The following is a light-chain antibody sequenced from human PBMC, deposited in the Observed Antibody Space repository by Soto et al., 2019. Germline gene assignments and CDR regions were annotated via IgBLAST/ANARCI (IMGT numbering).Light chain of an antibody. V-gene: IGKV1-5*01. CDR1: QSISSW. J-gene: IGKJ1*01. CDR2: AAS. CDR3: QQYNSYWT. Sequence: DIQIAQSPSTLSSSLVDRVAITCRASQSISSWLAWFQQKPGKVPKLLIYAASTLRSGVPSRFSGSGSGTEFTLTISSLQTDDFATYYCQQYNSYWTFGQGTKVDIK.